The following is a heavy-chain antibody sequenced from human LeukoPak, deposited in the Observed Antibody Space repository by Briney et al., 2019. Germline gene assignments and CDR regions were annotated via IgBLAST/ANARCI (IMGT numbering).Heavy chain of an antibody. CDR1: GFTFSSYS. J-gene: IGHJ4*02. V-gene: IGHV3-21*01. CDR3: AREDYYGSGSYYLPRCFDY. CDR2: ISSSSSNI. Sequence: GGSLRLSCAASGFTFSSYSMNWVRQAPGKGLEWVSSISSSSSNIYYADSVKGRFTISRDNAKNSLYLQMNSLRAEVTAVYYCAREDYYGSGSYYLPRCFDYWGQGTLVTVSS. D-gene: IGHD3-10*01.